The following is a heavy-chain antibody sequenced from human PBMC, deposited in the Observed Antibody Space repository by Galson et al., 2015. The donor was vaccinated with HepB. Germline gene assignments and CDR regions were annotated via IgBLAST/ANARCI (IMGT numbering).Heavy chain of an antibody. J-gene: IGHJ4*02. V-gene: IGHV3-23*01. CDR2: ISGSGGST. D-gene: IGHD2-21*02. CDR3: AKWTSSRDCGGDCFTDDY. Sequence: SLRLSCAASGFTFADFAMSWVRQAPGKGLEWVSAISGSGGSTYYADSVKGRFTISRDNSKNTLYLQMNSLRAEDTAVYYCAKWTSSRDCGGDCFTDDYWGQGTLVTVSS. CDR1: GFTFADFA.